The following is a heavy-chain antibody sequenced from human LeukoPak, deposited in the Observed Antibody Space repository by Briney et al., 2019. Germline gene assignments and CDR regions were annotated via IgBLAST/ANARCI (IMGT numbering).Heavy chain of an antibody. CDR1: GFTFSSYE. J-gene: IGHJ5*02. CDR3: ASLVATRNWFDP. V-gene: IGHV3-48*03. D-gene: IGHD5-12*01. CDR2: ISSSGSTI. Sequence: GGSLRLSCAASGFTFSSYEMNWVRQAPGKGLEWVSYISSSGSTIYYADSVKGRFTISRDNAKNSLYLQMSSLRAEDTAVYYCASLVATRNWFDPWGQGTLVTVSS.